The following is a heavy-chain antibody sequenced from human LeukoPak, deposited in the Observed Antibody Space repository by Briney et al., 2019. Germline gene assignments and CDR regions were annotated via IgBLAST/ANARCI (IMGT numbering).Heavy chain of an antibody. D-gene: IGHD6-19*01. CDR2: MNPKSGNT. J-gene: IGHJ6*03. CDR1: GYTFTSYE. CDR3: ARRAVDNSYYYYMDV. Sequence: VASVKVSCKASGYTFTSYEINWVRQVTGQGLEWMGWMNPKSGNTGYAQKFQGRVTITRNTSISTAYMEVSSLRYEDTAVYYCARRAVDNSYYYYMDVWGKGTTVTVSS. V-gene: IGHV1-8*03.